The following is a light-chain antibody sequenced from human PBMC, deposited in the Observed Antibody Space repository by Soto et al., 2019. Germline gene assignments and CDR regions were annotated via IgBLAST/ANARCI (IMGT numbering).Light chain of an antibody. J-gene: IGKJ2*01. CDR1: QSVNIY. CDR3: QHYNNWPFT. CDR2: GAS. Sequence: EIVMTQSPATLSVSPGERATLSCRASQSVNIYLAWYQQKPGQAPRLLIFGASYRATGIPARFSGSGSGTEFNLTISSLQSEDFAVYYCQHYNNWPFTFGQGTKLEIK. V-gene: IGKV3D-15*01.